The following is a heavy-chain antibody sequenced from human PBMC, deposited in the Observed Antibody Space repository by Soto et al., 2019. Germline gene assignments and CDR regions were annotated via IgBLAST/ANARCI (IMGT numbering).Heavy chain of an antibody. D-gene: IGHD2-2*03. CDR2: ISWNSGSI. CDR3: AKAMGIVVVPAAVDY. J-gene: IGHJ4*02. CDR1: GSTFDDYA. V-gene: IGHV3-9*01. Sequence: GGSLSLSCAASGSTFDDYAMHWVRQAPGKGLEWVSGISWNSGSIGYADSVKGRFTISRDNAKNSLYLQMNSLRAEDTALYYCAKAMGIVVVPAAVDYWGQGTLVTVSS.